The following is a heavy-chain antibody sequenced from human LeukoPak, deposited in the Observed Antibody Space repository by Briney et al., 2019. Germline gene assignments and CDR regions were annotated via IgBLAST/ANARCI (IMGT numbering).Heavy chain of an antibody. CDR3: AKECDYSPGHKFDL. J-gene: IGHJ4*02. CDR1: GFTFNNYL. V-gene: IGHV3-23*01. D-gene: IGHD3-10*01. Sequence: PGGSLRLSCAASGFTFNNYLMSWVRQAPGKGLEWVSVLFTGGGRTLYADSVKGRFTISGDTSRTTLYLQINGLRDEDTDVYYCAKECDYSPGHKFDLWGRGTLVTVSS. CDR2: LFTGGGRT.